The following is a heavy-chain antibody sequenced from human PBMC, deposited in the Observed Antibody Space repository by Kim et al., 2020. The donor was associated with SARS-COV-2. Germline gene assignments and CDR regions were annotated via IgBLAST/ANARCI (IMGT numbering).Heavy chain of an antibody. CDR1: GGSISSSNW. CDR2: IYNSGST. V-gene: IGHV4-4*02. CDR3: ARDKRDSSGFVWFDP. Sequence: SETLSLTCAVSGGSISSSNWWSWVRQPPGKLLEWIGEIYNSGSTNYNPSLKSRVTISVDKSNNQFSLKLSSLTAADTAVYYCARDKRDSSGFVWFDPWGQGTLAT. J-gene: IGHJ5*02. D-gene: IGHD6-19*01.